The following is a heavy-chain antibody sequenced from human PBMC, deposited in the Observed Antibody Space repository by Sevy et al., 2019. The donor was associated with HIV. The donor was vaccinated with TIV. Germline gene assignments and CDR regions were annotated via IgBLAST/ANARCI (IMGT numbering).Heavy chain of an antibody. D-gene: IGHD3-3*01. CDR1: GFTFSSYA. Sequence: GGSLRLSCAASGFTFSSYAMSWVRQAPGKGLEWVSAISGSGGSTYYADSVKGRFTISRDNSKNTLYLQMNSLRAEATAVYYCAKVSSGSAITIFGVTDNWFDPWGQGTLVTVSS. CDR2: ISGSGGST. V-gene: IGHV3-23*01. J-gene: IGHJ5*02. CDR3: AKVSSGSAITIFGVTDNWFDP.